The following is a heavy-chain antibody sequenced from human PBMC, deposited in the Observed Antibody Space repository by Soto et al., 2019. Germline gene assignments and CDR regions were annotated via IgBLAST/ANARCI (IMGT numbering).Heavy chain of an antibody. Sequence: EVKLVESGGGLVQPGGSLRLSCAASGFTFSNYWMYWVRQAPGQGLVWVSRINSDGSVSRYADSVKGRLTISRDNVKNTLYRQVSGLGVQDTAVYYCARGDCVGRSCNALAGSFHLYTDVWGKATTVSVSS. J-gene: IGHJ6*03. V-gene: IGHV3-74*01. CDR2: INSDGSVS. D-gene: IGHD2-21*02. CDR1: GFTFSNYW. CDR3: ARGDCVGRSCNALAGSFHLYTDV.